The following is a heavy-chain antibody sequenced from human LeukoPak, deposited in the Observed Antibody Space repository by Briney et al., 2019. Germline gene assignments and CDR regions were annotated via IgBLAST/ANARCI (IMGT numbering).Heavy chain of an antibody. CDR2: IYYSGST. V-gene: IGHV4-31*03. J-gene: IGHJ4*02. Sequence: PSQTLSLTCTVSGGSISSGGYYWSWIRQHPGKGLEWIGYIYYSGSTYYNPSLKSRVTISVDTSKNQFPLKLSSVTAADTAVYYCARIRLGRPGYYFDYWGQGTLVTVSS. D-gene: IGHD2-2*01. CDR1: GGSISSGGYY. CDR3: ARIRLGRPGYYFDY.